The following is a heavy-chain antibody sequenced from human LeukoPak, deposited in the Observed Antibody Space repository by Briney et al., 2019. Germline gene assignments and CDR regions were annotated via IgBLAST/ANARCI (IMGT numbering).Heavy chain of an antibody. D-gene: IGHD2-15*01. CDR2: INPSGGST. CDR1: GYTFTSYY. Sequence: ASVKVSCKAPGYTFTSYYMHWVRQAPGQGLEWMGIINPSGGSTSYAQKFQGRVTMTRDTSTSTVYMELSSLRSEDTAVYYCAREDCSGGSCYPYFDYWGQGTLVTVSS. CDR3: AREDCSGGSCYPYFDY. J-gene: IGHJ4*02. V-gene: IGHV1-46*01.